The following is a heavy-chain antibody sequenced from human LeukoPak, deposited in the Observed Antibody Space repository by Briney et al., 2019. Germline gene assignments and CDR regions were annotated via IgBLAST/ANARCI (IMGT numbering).Heavy chain of an antibody. CDR3: AREKYCTNGVCYTNYYYGMDV. CDR2: MNPNSGNT. D-gene: IGHD2-8*01. V-gene: IGHV1-8*01. CDR1: GYTFTSYD. Sequence: ASVKVSCKASGYTFTSYDINWVRQATGQGLEWMGWMNPNSGNTGYAQKFQGRVTMTRDTSTSTVYMELSSLRSEDTAVYYCAREKYCTNGVCYTNYYYGMDVWGQGTTVTVSS. J-gene: IGHJ6*02.